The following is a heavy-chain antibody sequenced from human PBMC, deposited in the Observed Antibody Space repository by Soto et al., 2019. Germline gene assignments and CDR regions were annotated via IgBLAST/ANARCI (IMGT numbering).Heavy chain of an antibody. CDR1: GYTFTGYY. V-gene: IGHV1-2*02. D-gene: IGHD2-2*01. J-gene: IGHJ6*02. CDR2: INPNSGGT. Sequence: GASVKVSCKASGYTFTGYYMNWVRQAPGQGLEWMGWINPNSGGTNYAQKFQGRVTMTRDTSISTAYMELSRLRSDDTAVYYCARAGYCSSTSCYSGHYYYYYCMDVWCPGTMVTVS. CDR3: ARAGYCSSTSCYSGHYYYYYCMDV.